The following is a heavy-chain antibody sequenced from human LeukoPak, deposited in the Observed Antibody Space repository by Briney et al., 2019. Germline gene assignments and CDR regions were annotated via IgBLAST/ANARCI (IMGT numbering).Heavy chain of an antibody. V-gene: IGHV3-33*01. Sequence: GKSLPHSCAEPGFNSSRYGMNWVPQAPGNGLEWVTVIGNDGSNDNYADFVMGRFTCSRVNSKNTLYLQMTVLAAEDTAVYYCVRKTVTEDGFEIWGQGTLVTVSP. CDR1: GFNSSRYG. CDR3: VRKTVTEDGFEI. D-gene: IGHD4-17*01. J-gene: IGHJ3*02. CDR2: IGNDGSND.